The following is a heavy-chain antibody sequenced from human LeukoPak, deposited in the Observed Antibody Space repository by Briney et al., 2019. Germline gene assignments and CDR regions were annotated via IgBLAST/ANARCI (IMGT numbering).Heavy chain of an antibody. CDR3: ARDRADGWFGELFCDY. J-gene: IGHJ4*02. D-gene: IGHD3-10*01. CDR2: ISSSSSYI. CDR1: GFTVSSNY. Sequence: PGGSLRLSCAASGFTVSSNYMSWVRQAPGKGLEWVSSISSSSSYIYYADSVKGRFTISRDNAKNSLYLQMNSLRAEDTAVYYCARDRADGWFGELFCDYWGQGTLVTVSS. V-gene: IGHV3-21*03.